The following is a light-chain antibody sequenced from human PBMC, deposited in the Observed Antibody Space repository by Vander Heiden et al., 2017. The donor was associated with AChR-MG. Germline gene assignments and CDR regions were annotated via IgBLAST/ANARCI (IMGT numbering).Light chain of an antibody. J-gene: IGKJ1*01. CDR1: QSISSD. Sequence: PLTPSPSSLSASVGDRVIITCRASQSISSDLNWYQQKPGKAPRLLIYAASNLQSGVPSRFSGSGSGTDFTLTISSLQPEDFATYYCQQSYRTPVTFGQGTKVDIK. V-gene: IGKV1-39*01. CDR3: QQSYRTPVT. CDR2: AAS.